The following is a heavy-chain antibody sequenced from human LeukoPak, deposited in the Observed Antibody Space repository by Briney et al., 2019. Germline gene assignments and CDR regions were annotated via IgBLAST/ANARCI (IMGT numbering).Heavy chain of an antibody. D-gene: IGHD5-12*01. CDR1: GFTFSSYA. J-gene: IGHJ4*02. V-gene: IGHV3-23*01. CDR2: ISGSGGST. Sequence: PGGSLRLSCAASGFTFSSYAMNWVRQAPGKGLEWVSSISGSGGSTYYAGSVRGRFTISRDNSKKTLYLRMNSLRAEDTAIYYCAKSREDIVATKNYWGQGTLVTVSS. CDR3: AKSREDIVATKNY.